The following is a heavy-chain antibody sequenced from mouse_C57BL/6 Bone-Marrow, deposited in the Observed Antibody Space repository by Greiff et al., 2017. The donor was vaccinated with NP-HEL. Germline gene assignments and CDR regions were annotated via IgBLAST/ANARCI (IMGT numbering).Heavy chain of an antibody. CDR3: ARSGTGSFAY. Sequence: VQLQQPGAELVKPGASVKLSCKASGYTFTSYWMQWVKQRPGQGLEWIGEIDPSDSYTNYNQKFKGKATLTVDTSSSTAYMQLSSLTSEDSAVYYCARSGTGSFAYWGQGTLVTVSA. V-gene: IGHV1-50*01. CDR1: GYTFTSYW. D-gene: IGHD4-1*01. J-gene: IGHJ3*01. CDR2: IDPSDSYT.